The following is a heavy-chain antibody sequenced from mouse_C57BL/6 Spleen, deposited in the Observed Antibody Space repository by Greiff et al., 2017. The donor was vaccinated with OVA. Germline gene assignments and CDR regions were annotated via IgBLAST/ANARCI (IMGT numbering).Heavy chain of an antibody. J-gene: IGHJ1*03. CDR2: FYPGSGSI. V-gene: IGHV1-62-2*01. D-gene: IGHD1-1*01. CDR1: GYTFTEYT. Sequence: QVHVKQSGAELVKPGASVKLSCKASGYTFTEYTIHWVKQRSGQGLEWIGWFYPGSGSIKYNEKFKDKATLTADKSSSTVYMELSRLTSEDSAVYFCARHEDNYGMDWYFDVWGTGTTVTVSS. CDR3: ARHEDNYGMDWYFDV.